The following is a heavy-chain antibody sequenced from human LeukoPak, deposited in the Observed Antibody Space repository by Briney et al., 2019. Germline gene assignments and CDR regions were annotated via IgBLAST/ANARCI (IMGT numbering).Heavy chain of an antibody. D-gene: IGHD3-22*01. Sequence: PSGTLSLTCTVSGGSVSSGSYYWSWIRQPPGKGLEWIGYIYYSGSTNYNPSLKSRVTISVDTSKNQFSLKLSSVTAADTAVYYCARVANSGYYWYYFDYWGQGTLVTVSS. CDR2: IYYSGST. V-gene: IGHV4-61*01. CDR3: ARVANSGYYWYYFDY. CDR1: GGSVSSGSYY. J-gene: IGHJ4*02.